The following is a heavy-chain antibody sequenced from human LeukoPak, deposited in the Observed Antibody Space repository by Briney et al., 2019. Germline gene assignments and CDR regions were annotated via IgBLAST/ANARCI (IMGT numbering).Heavy chain of an antibody. D-gene: IGHD3-22*01. CDR2: IYPGDSDT. CDR1: GYSFKSYW. CDR3: ARQAAYYYDRRGFYYGPLDY. Sequence: GESLKISCKGSGYSFKSYWIGWVRLMPGKGLEWMGIIYPGDSDTRYSPSFQGQVTISADKSISTAYLQWSSLKASDTAMYYCARQAAYYYDRRGFYYGPLDYWGQGIQATVSS. J-gene: IGHJ4*02. V-gene: IGHV5-51*01.